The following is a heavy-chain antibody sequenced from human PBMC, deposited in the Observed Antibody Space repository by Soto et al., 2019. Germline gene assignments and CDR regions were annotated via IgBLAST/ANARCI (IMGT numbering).Heavy chain of an antibody. CDR3: ATTYYYDSSGYYNWFDP. J-gene: IGHJ5*02. D-gene: IGHD3-22*01. CDR2: INHSGST. CDR1: GGSFSGYY. V-gene: IGHV4-34*01. Sequence: TSETLSLTXAVYGGSFSGYYWSWIRQPPGKGLEWIGEINHSGSTNYNPSLKSRVTISVDTSKNQFSLKLSSVTAADTAVYYCATTYYYDSSGYYNWFDPWGQGTLVTVSS.